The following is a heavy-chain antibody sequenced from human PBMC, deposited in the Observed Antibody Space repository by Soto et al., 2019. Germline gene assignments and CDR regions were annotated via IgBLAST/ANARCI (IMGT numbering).Heavy chain of an antibody. CDR3: ARYCPFYPYYDFWSGFRGGAFDI. V-gene: IGHV3-7*01. CDR2: IKQDGSEK. Sequence: GSLRLSCAASGFTFSSYWMSWVRQAPGKGLEWVANIKQDGSEKYYVESVKGRFTIYRDNAKNSLYLQKNSLRAEDTAVFYCARYCPFYPYYDFWSGFRGGAFDIWGQGTMVTVSS. D-gene: IGHD3-3*01. CDR1: GFTFSSYW. J-gene: IGHJ3*02.